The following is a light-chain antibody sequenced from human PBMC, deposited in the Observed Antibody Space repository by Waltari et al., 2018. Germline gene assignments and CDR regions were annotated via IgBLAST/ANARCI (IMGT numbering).Light chain of an antibody. J-gene: IGLJ2*01. CDR3: SSYTSSGTLV. V-gene: IGLV2-14*03. CDR2: DVS. Sequence: QSALTQPASVSGSPGQSITISCSGTSNDIGSANYIFWYQQHPGRAPKLMIYDVSDRPSGLSDRFSGSKSGNTASLSISGLQAEDEADYYCSSYTSSGTLVFGGGTKMTVL. CDR1: SNDIGSANY.